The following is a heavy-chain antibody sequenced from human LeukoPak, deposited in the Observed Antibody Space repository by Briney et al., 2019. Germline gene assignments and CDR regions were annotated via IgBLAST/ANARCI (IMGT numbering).Heavy chain of an antibody. J-gene: IGHJ5*02. Sequence: ASVKVSCQTSGYTSTDFYLNWVRQAPGQGLEWMGWINPYSGATISAERFQGRMTMTWDASIGTAYMQLTRLRSDDTAVYYCATASITHTRDPWGQGTLVTVSS. V-gene: IGHV1-2*02. CDR1: GYTSTDFY. CDR2: INPYSGAT. D-gene: IGHD6-6*01. CDR3: ATASITHTRDP.